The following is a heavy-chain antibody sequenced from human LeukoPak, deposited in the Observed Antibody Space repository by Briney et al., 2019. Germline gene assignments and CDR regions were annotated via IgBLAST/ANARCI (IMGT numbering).Heavy chain of an antibody. CDR3: ARGGSYYDYVWGSYRLDY. Sequence: SETLSLTCAVYGGSISSYYWSWIRQPPGKGLEWIGYIYYSGSTNYDPSLKSRVTISVDTSKNQFSLKLSSVTAADTAVYYCARGGSYYDYVWGSYRLDYWGQGTLVTVSS. CDR1: GGSISSYY. CDR2: IYYSGST. J-gene: IGHJ4*02. D-gene: IGHD3-16*02. V-gene: IGHV4-59*01.